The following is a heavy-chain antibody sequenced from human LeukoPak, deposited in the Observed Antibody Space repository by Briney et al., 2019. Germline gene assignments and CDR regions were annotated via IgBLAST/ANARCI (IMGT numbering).Heavy chain of an antibody. CDR3: ASMPAAGTPYYYYYYMDV. CDR2: IYHSGST. V-gene: IGHV4-38-2*02. D-gene: IGHD6-13*01. Sequence: SETLSLTCTVSGGSISSGYYWGWIRQPPGKGLEWIGSIYHSGSTYYNPSLKSRVTISVDTSKNQFSLKLSSVTAADTAVYYCASMPAAGTPYYYYYYMDVWGKGTTVTVSS. J-gene: IGHJ6*03. CDR1: GGSISSGYY.